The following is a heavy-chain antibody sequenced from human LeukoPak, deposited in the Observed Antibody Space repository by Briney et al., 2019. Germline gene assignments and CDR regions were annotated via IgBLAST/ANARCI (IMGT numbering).Heavy chain of an antibody. Sequence: PGGSLRLSCAASGFTFSNYGFHWVRHAPGEGLEWVAVIPYDGSNKYYADSVKGRFTISRDNSKNTLYLQMNTLRAEDTAVYYCARPRYGGNGGYWGQGTLVTVSS. CDR1: GFTFSNYG. D-gene: IGHD4-23*01. J-gene: IGHJ4*02. V-gene: IGHV3-30*03. CDR2: IPYDGSNK. CDR3: ARPRYGGNGGY.